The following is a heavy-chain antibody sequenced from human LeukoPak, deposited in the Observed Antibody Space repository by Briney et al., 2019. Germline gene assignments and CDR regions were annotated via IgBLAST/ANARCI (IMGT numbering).Heavy chain of an antibody. J-gene: IGHJ4*02. V-gene: IGHV4-39*07. CDR2: IYHSGSA. Sequence: TSETLSLTCTVSGGSISSGSYYWGWIRQPPGKGLEWIGSIYHSGSAFYNPSLKSRVSISVDTSKNQFSLKLSSVTAADTAVYYCARVNYDILTGYSPPGCDYWGQGTLVTVSS. D-gene: IGHD3-9*01. CDR1: GGSISSGSYY. CDR3: ARVNYDILTGYSPPGCDY.